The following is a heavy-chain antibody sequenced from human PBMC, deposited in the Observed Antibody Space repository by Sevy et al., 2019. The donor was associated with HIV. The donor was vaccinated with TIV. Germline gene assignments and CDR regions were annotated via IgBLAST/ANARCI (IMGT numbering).Heavy chain of an antibody. Sequence: GGSLRLSCTASEFTFSSHAVSWARQAPGKGLEWVSAISGNGENTHYADSVRGRFTISRDNFKNTLYLQMNSLRAEDTALYYCARDGRGISAFDIWGQGTMVTVSS. J-gene: IGHJ3*02. CDR3: ARDGRGISAFDI. D-gene: IGHD3-3*02. V-gene: IGHV3-23*01. CDR2: ISGNGENT. CDR1: EFTFSSHA.